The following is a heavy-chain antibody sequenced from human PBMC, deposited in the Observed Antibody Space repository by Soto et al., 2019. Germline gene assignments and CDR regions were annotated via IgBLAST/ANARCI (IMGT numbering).Heavy chain of an antibody. J-gene: IGHJ4*02. V-gene: IGHV3-30*18. D-gene: IGHD6-19*01. CDR3: AKDQEQWLALFDY. CDR1: GFTFSSYG. CDR2: ISYDGSNK. Sequence: PGGSLRLSCAASGFTFSSYGMHWVRQAPGKGLEWVAVISYDGSNKYYADSVKGRFTISRDNSKNTLYLQMNSLRAEDTAVYYWAKDQEQWLALFDYWGQGTLVTVSS.